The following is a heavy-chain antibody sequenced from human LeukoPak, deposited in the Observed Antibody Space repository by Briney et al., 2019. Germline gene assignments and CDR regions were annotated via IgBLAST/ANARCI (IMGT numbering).Heavy chain of an antibody. CDR3: ARDLSGSYVGLVVY. V-gene: IGHV1-18*01. D-gene: IGHD1-26*01. J-gene: IGHJ4*02. CDR1: GYTFTSYG. CDR2: ISAYNGNT. Sequence: ASVKVSCKASGYTFTSYGISWVRQAPGPGLEWMGWISAYNGNTNYAQKLQGRVTMTTDTSTSTAYMELRSLRSDDTAVYYCARDLSGSYVGLVVYWGQGTLVTVSS.